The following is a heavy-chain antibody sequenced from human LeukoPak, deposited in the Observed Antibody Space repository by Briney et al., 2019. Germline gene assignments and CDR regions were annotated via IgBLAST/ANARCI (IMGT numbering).Heavy chain of an antibody. D-gene: IGHD3-10*01. CDR1: GFTFSSYS. CDR3: ARDSGFGELIGFDY. J-gene: IGHJ4*02. V-gene: IGHV3-21*01. CDR2: ISSSSYI. Sequence: GGSLRLSCAASGFTFSSYSMNWVRQAPRKGLEWVSSISSSSYIYYADSVKGRFTISRDNAKNSLYLQMNSLRAEDTAVYYCARDSGFGELIGFDYWGQGTLVTVSS.